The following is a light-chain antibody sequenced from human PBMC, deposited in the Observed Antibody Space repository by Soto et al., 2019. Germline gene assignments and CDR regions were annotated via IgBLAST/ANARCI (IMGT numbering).Light chain of an antibody. CDR1: QTISSW. V-gene: IGKV1-5*03. J-gene: IGKJ1*01. CDR3: QHCNSYPVT. CDR2: KAS. Sequence: IHMTQSPSTLSASVGDRVTITYRASQTISSWLAWYQQKPGKAPKLLIYKASSLESGVPSRFSGSGSGTEFTLTISSLQPDDFATYYCQHCNSYPVTFGQWTTVDIK.